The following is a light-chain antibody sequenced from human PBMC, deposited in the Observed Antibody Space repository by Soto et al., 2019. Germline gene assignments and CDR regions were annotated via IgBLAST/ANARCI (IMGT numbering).Light chain of an antibody. CDR2: GAS. Sequence: IVLTQSPGTLSLSPWEGVKMFCRASETVSSIYVAWYQQKPGQAPRLLIYGASSRATGIPDRFSGSGSGTDFTLTISRLETEDFAVYYCQQYGTSPLTFGGGTKVDIK. J-gene: IGKJ4*01. CDR3: QQYGTSPLT. V-gene: IGKV3-20*01. CDR1: ETVSSIY.